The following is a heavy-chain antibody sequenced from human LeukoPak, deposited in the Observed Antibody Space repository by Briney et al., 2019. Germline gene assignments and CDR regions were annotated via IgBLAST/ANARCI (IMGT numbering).Heavy chain of an antibody. D-gene: IGHD2-2*02. J-gene: IGHJ4*02. CDR2: FDPEDGET. Sequence: ASVKVSCKVSGYTLTELSMHWVRQAHGKGLEWMGGFDPEDGETIYAQKFQGRVTMTEDTSTDTAYMELSSLRSEDTAVYYCATSVKPSSYTQFDYWGQGTLVTVSS. CDR1: GYTLTELS. CDR3: ATSVKPSSYTQFDY. V-gene: IGHV1-24*01.